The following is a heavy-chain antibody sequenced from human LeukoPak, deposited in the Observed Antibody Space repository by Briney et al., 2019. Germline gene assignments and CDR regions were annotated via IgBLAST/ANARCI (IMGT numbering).Heavy chain of an antibody. CDR3: ARTGGGCYDSSGYYSYYYYYYMDV. Sequence: SETLSLTCTVSGGSISSYYWSWIRQPPGKGLEWIGYIYYSGSTNYNPSLKSRVTISVDTSKNQFSLKLSSVTAADTAVYYCARTGGGCYDSSGYYSYYYYYYMDVWGKGTTVTVSS. J-gene: IGHJ6*03. CDR1: GGSISSYY. V-gene: IGHV4-59*01. D-gene: IGHD3-22*01. CDR2: IYYSGST.